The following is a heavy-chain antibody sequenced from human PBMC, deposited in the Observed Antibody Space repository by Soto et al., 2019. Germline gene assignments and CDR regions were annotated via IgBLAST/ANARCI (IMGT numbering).Heavy chain of an antibody. CDR3: ERETSPTGTTYGFDY. D-gene: IGHD1-7*01. Sequence: SVKVSGKASGGTFSSYAISWLRQAPGQGLEWMGGIVPIFGTANYAQKFQGRVTITADKSTSTAYIELSSLRSEDTAVYYCERETSPTGTTYGFDYWGQGTLVTVSS. CDR2: IVPIFGTA. J-gene: IGHJ4*02. CDR1: GGTFSSYA. V-gene: IGHV1-69*06.